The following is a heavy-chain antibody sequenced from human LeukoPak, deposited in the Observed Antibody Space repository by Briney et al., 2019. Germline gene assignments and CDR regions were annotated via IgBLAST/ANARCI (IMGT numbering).Heavy chain of an antibody. J-gene: IGHJ4*02. CDR1: GGSISSYY. D-gene: IGHD3-16*01. Sequence: PSETLSLTCTVSGGSISSYYWSWIRQPPGKGLEWIGYIYYSGSTNYNPSLKSRVTISVDRSKNQFSLKLTSVSAADTAVYYCGREHRFGDGVNYADYWGQGTLVTVSS. CDR2: IYYSGST. CDR3: GREHRFGDGVNYADY. V-gene: IGHV4-59*01.